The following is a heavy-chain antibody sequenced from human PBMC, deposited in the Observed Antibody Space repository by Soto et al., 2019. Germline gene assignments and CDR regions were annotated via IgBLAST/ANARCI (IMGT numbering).Heavy chain of an antibody. J-gene: IGHJ6*02. CDR1: GGSISSYY. CDR2: IYYSGST. Sequence: SETLSLTCTVSGGSISSYYWSWIRQPPGKGLEWIGYIYYSGSTNYNPSLKSRVTISVDTSKNQFSLKLSSVTAADTAVYYCAGDSDPYCSSTSCYTGYYYGMDVWGQGTTVTVSS. V-gene: IGHV4-59*01. D-gene: IGHD2-2*02. CDR3: AGDSDPYCSSTSCYTGYYYGMDV.